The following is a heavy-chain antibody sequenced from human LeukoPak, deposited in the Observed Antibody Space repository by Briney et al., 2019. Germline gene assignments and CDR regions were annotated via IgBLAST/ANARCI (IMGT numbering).Heavy chain of an antibody. D-gene: IGHD1-7*01. J-gene: IGHJ6*03. V-gene: IGHV4-59*08. CDR3: ARGETNYYYYYMDV. Sequence: SETLSLTCTVSGGSISSYYWSWIRQPPGKGLEWIGYIYYSGSTNYNPSLKSRVTISVDTSKNQFSLKLSSVTAADTAVYYCARGETNYYYYYMDVWGKGTTVTVSS. CDR2: IYYSGST. CDR1: GGSISSYY.